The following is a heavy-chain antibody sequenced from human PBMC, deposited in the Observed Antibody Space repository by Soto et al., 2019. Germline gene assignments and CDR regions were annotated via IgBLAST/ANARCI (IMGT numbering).Heavy chain of an antibody. J-gene: IGHJ4*02. V-gene: IGHV1-69*12. CDR3: ERIRERGYSYGPTFDY. CDR2: IIPIFGTA. D-gene: IGHD5-18*01. CDR1: GGTFSSYA. Sequence: QVQLVQSGAEVKKPGSSVKVSCKASGGTFSSYAISWVRQAPGQGLEWMGGIIPIFGTANYAQKFQGRVTITADECTSTAYMELSSLRSEDTAVYYCERIRERGYSYGPTFDYWGQGTLGTVSS.